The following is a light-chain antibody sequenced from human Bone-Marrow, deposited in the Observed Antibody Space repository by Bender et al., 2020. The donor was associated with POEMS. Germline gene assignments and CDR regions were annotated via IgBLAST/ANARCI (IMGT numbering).Light chain of an antibody. Sequence: QSALTQPASVSGSPGQSITISCSGTSSDIGGFNYVSWYQHLPGKAPKLMIYDVDKRPSGVPDRFSGSKSGNTASLTISGVQAEDEAYYYCGSYRDYIYVFGAATTVTVL. V-gene: IGLV2-14*03. J-gene: IGLJ1*01. CDR3: GSYRDYIYV. CDR1: SSDIGGFNY. CDR2: DVD.